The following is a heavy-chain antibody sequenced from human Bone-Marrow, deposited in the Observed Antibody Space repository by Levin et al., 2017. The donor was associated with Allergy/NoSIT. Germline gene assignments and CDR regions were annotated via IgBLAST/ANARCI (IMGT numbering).Heavy chain of an antibody. CDR3: LGMAQ. V-gene: IGHV4-30-4*01. CDR1: RGTISTTDYF. Sequence: PSETLSLTCTVSRGTISTTDYFWNWVRQSPGKGLEWIGYIYSTGTTSYNPSLESRLTISVDTSRNQYFLRLRSLTAADTAVYYCLGMAQWGPGILVTVSS. D-gene: IGHD7-27*01. J-gene: IGHJ4*02. CDR2: IYSTGTT.